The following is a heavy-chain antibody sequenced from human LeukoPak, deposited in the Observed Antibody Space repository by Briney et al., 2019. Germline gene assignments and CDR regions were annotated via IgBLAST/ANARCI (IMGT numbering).Heavy chain of an antibody. CDR2: ISWNSGSI. J-gene: IGHJ4*02. D-gene: IGHD3-16*01. CDR3: AKGAYVWGSYEEPDY. Sequence: GGSLRLSCAASGFTFSTFAMSWVRQAPGKGLEWVSGISWNSGSIGYADSVKGRFTISRDNAKNSLYLQMNSLRAEDTALYYCAKGAYVWGSYEEPDYWGQGTLVTVSS. V-gene: IGHV3-9*01. CDR1: GFTFSTFA.